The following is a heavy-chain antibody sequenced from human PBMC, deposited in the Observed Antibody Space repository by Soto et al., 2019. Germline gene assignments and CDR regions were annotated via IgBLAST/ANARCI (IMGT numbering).Heavy chain of an antibody. CDR1: GYTFTSYA. J-gene: IGHJ6*02. Sequence: KVSCKASGYTFTSYAMHWVRQAPGKGLEWMGRIDPSDSYTNYSPSFQGHVTISADKSISTAYLQWSSLKASDTAMYYCARRLTMVRGAIYGMDVWGQGTTVTVSS. V-gene: IGHV5-10-1*01. D-gene: IGHD3-10*01. CDR2: IDPSDSYT. CDR3: ARRLTMVRGAIYGMDV.